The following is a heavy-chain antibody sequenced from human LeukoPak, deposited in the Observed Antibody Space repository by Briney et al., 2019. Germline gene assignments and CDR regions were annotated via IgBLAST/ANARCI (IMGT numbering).Heavy chain of an antibody. CDR2: ISSSGSTI. D-gene: IGHD3-10*02. Sequence: GWSLRLSCAASGFTFSSYEMNWVRKAPGKGLEWVSYISSSGSTIYYADSVKGRFTISRDNAKSSLYLQMNSLRAEDTAVYYCAELGITMIGGVWGKGTTVTISS. J-gene: IGHJ6*04. CDR3: AELGITMIGGV. CDR1: GFTFSSYE. V-gene: IGHV3-48*03.